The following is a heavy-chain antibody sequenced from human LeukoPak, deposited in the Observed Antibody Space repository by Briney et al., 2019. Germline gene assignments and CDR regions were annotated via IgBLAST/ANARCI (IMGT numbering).Heavy chain of an antibody. Sequence: ASVTVSCKASGGTFSSYAISWVRQPPGQGLEWMGGIIPIFGTAIYAQKFQGRVTITTDESTSTAYMELSSLRSEDTAVYYCARDQEVYISSWFNWFDPWGQGTLVTVSS. CDR1: GGTFSSYA. J-gene: IGHJ5*02. CDR3: ARDQEVYISSWFNWFDP. CDR2: IIPIFGTA. V-gene: IGHV1-69*05. D-gene: IGHD6-13*01.